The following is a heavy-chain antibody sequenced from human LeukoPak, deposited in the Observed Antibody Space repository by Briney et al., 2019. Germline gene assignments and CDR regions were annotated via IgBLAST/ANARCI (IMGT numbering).Heavy chain of an antibody. CDR1: GFTFSSYS. J-gene: IGHJ4*02. CDR2: ISSSTSYI. CDR3: ARGYSGSYFDY. V-gene: IGHV3-21*01. Sequence: GGSLRLSCAASGFTFSSYSMNWIRQAPGKGLEWVSSISSSTSYIYYADSVKGRFTISKDNAKNSLYLQMNSLRAEDTAVYYCARGYSGSYFDYWGQGILVTVSS. D-gene: IGHD1-26*01.